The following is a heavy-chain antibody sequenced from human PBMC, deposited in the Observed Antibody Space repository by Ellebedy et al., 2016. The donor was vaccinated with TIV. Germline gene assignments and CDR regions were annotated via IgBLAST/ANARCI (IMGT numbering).Heavy chain of an antibody. J-gene: IGHJ1*01. CDR2: ITPSSGST. V-gene: IGHV1-46*01. Sequence: AASVKVSCKASGYTFTTYYIHWVRQAPGQGLEWMGRITPSSGSTSSAQKFQGRVTLTSDTSTSTVYMELSSLSSADTAVYFCARGGEWEPREHLHHWGQGTLVTVYS. CDR3: ARGGEWEPREHLHH. D-gene: IGHD3-16*01. CDR1: GYTFTTYY.